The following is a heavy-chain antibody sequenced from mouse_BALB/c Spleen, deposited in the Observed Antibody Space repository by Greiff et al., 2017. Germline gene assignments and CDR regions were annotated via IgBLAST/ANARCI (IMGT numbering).Heavy chain of an antibody. CDR1: GFAFSSYD. D-gene: IGHD1-2*01. J-gene: IGHJ4*01. CDR3: ARTTATAMDY. CDR2: ISSGGGST. V-gene: IGHV5-12-1*01. Sequence: VQLVESGGGLVKPGGSLKLSCAASGFAFSSYDMSWVRQTPEKRLEWVAYISSGGGSTYYPDTVKGRFTISRDNAKNTLYLQMSSLKSEDTAMYYCARTTATAMDYWGQGTSVTVSS.